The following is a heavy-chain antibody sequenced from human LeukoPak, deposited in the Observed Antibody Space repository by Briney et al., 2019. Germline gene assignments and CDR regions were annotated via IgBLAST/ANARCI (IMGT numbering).Heavy chain of an antibody. V-gene: IGHV3-21*01. J-gene: IGHJ5*02. CDR3: ARDPRAYYDFWSGYPYPS. D-gene: IGHD3-3*01. CDR2: ISSSSSYI. CDR1: GFTFSSYI. Sequence: GGSLRLSCAASGFTFSSYIMNWVRQAPGKGLEWVSCISSSSSYIYYADSVKGRFTISRDNAKNSLYLQMNSLRAEDTAVYYCARDPRAYYDFWSGYPYPSWGQGTLVTVSS.